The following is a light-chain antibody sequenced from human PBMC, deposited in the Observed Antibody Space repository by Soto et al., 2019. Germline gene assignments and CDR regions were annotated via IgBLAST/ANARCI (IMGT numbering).Light chain of an antibody. CDR3: QQYNDWPLT. CDR2: GAS. J-gene: IGKJ4*01. Sequence: EIVMTQSPATLSVSPGERATLSCRASQSVSSNLAWYQQKRGQAPRLLIYGASTRATGLPDRISGSGSGTEFTLTISSLQSEDFELYYCQQYNDWPLTFGGGTKVEIK. CDR1: QSVSSN. V-gene: IGKV3-15*01.